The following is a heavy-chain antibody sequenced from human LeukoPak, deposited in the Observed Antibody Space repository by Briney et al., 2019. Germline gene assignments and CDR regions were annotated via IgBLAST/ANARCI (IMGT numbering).Heavy chain of an antibody. V-gene: IGHV3-53*01. D-gene: IGHD1-26*01. J-gene: IGHJ3*02. Sequence: PGGSLRLSCAASGFTVSSNHMTWVRQAPGKGLEWVSVTYSGGTTYYADSVKGRFTISRDNSKNTLYLQMNSLRAEDTAVYYCARDSPIVGSARSFDIWGQGTMVTVSS. CDR3: ARDSPIVGSARSFDI. CDR2: TYSGGTT. CDR1: GFTVSSNH.